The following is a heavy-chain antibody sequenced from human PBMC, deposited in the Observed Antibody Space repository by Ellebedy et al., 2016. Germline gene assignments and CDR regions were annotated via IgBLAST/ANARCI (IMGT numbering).Heavy chain of an antibody. J-gene: IGHJ4*02. Sequence: GGSLRLSCAASGFTFRSYGLHWVRQAPGKGLEWVAVISYDGNDKYQADSVKGRFTISRDNSKNTLYLQMTSLRAEDTAVYYCARRRIAVTGPGWDMDYWGQGTLVIVSS. CDR1: GFTFRSYG. D-gene: IGHD6-19*01. CDR3: ARRRIAVTGPGWDMDY. V-gene: IGHV3-33*01. CDR2: ISYDGNDK.